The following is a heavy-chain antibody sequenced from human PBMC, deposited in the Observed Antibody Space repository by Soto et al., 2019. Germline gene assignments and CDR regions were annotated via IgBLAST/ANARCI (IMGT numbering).Heavy chain of an antibody. Sequence: QVQLQQWGAGLLKPSETLSLTCAVYGGSFSTDYWSWIRQPPGKGLEWIGEINPSGGTNYNPSLKSRVTISVATSKNQFSLKLSSVTAADTAVYSCARVLAARASRDFDYWGQGTLVTVSS. CDR2: INPSGGT. V-gene: IGHV4-34*01. D-gene: IGHD6-6*01. J-gene: IGHJ4*02. CDR1: GGSFSTDY. CDR3: ARVLAARASRDFDY.